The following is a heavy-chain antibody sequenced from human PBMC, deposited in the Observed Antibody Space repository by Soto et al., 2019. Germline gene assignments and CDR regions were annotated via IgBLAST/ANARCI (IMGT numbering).Heavy chain of an antibody. D-gene: IGHD3-10*02. CDR2: ITSGATTV. Sequence: AGSLILSCEGSGFTFGDSYMSCVRQAPGKGLEWVSYITSGATTVYYADSVKGRFTISRDNAKNSLFLQMNSLRAEDTAVYYCARDHGLNYVPNWLDPWGQGTLVTVSS. V-gene: IGHV3-11*04. CDR3: ARDHGLNYVPNWLDP. J-gene: IGHJ5*02. CDR1: GFTFGDSY.